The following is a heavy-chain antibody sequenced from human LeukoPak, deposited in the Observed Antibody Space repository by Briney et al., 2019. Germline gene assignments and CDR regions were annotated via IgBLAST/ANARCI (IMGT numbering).Heavy chain of an antibody. D-gene: IGHD3-16*01. Sequence: SAKGRFTISRDNSKNTLYLQMNSLRAEDTAVYYCARDDGGDIAGYYFDYWGQGTLVTVSS. CDR3: ARDDGGDIAGYYFDY. J-gene: IGHJ4*02. V-gene: IGHV3-30*07.